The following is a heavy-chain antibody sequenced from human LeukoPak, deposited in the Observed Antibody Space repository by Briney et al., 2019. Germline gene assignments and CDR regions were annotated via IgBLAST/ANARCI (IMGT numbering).Heavy chain of an antibody. D-gene: IGHD6-13*01. J-gene: IGHJ3*02. V-gene: IGHV1-18*01. CDR2: ISTYNGNT. CDR1: GYTFTSYG. CDR3: ASFSPARPYSSSWTRHAFDI. Sequence: ASVKVSCKASGYTFTSYGISWVRQAPGQGLEWMGWISTYNGNTNYAQKLQGRVTMTTDTSTSTAYMELRSLRSDDTAVYYCASFSPARPYSSSWTRHAFDIWGQGTMVTVSS.